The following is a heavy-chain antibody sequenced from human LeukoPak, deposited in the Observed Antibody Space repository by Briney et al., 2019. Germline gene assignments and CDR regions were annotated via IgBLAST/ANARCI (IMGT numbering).Heavy chain of an antibody. V-gene: IGHV3-30*04. D-gene: IGHD6-19*01. CDR3: ARDRYESSGWSTSFDY. Sequence: GRSLRLSCAASGFTFSSYAMHWVRQASGKGLEWVAVISYDGSNKYYADSVKGRFTISRDNSKNTLYLQMNSLRAEDTAVYYCARDRYESSGWSTSFDYWGQGTLVTVSS. J-gene: IGHJ4*02. CDR2: ISYDGSNK. CDR1: GFTFSSYA.